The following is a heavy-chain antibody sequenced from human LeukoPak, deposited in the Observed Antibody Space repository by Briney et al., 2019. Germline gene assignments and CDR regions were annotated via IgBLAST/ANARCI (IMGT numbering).Heavy chain of an antibody. CDR1: GGSFRGYY. Sequence: SETLSLTCAVYGGSFRGYYWSWIRQPPGKGLEWCGEINHSGSTNYNPSLKRRVTISVDTSKNQFSLKLSSVTAADTAVYYCARRRSIAARPVIINWFDPWGQGTLVTVSS. D-gene: IGHD6-6*01. J-gene: IGHJ5*02. CDR3: ARRRSIAARPVIINWFDP. CDR2: INHSGST. V-gene: IGHV4-34*01.